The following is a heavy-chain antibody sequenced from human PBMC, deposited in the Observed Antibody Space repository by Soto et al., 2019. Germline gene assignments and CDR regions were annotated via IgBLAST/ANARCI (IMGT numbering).Heavy chain of an antibody. V-gene: IGHV3-9*01. D-gene: IGHD6-6*01. CDR1: GFIFDDYA. CDR3: AKDMFSSSSAATFDY. Sequence: EVQLVESGGGLAQPGRSLRLSCAASGFIFDDYAMHWVRQAPGKGLEWVSGISWQSGSIRYADSVKGRFTISRDNAKNSLYLQMNSQRVADTALYYCAKDMFSSSSAATFDYWGQGILVTVSS. J-gene: IGHJ4*02. CDR2: ISWQSGSI.